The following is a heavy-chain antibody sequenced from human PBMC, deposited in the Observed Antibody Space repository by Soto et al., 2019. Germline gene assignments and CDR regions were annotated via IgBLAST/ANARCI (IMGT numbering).Heavy chain of an antibody. Sequence: SETLSLTCTVSSDSISSYYWSWIRQPPGKRLEWIGYISYSGSTDYNPSLKSRVTISGDTSKNQFSLKVSSVTAADTAVYYCARGTSWQLPFDYWGQGTPVTVSS. J-gene: IGHJ4*02. CDR2: ISYSGST. CDR3: ARGTSWQLPFDY. D-gene: IGHD6-13*01. V-gene: IGHV4-59*01. CDR1: SDSISSYY.